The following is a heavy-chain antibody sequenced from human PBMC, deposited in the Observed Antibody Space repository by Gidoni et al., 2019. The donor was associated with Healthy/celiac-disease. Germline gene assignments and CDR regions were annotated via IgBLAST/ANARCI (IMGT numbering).Heavy chain of an antibody. Sequence: QVQLVESGGGVVQPGGSLRLSCAASGFTFSSYGRHWVRQAPGKGLEWLAFIRYDGSNKYYADSVKGRFTISRDNSKNTLYLQMNSLRAEDTAVYYCAKDRSWEGGWYLTGCFDYWGQGTLVTVSS. CDR3: AKDRSWEGGWYLTGCFDY. J-gene: IGHJ4*02. CDR1: GFTFSSYG. V-gene: IGHV3-30*02. D-gene: IGHD6-19*01. CDR2: IRYDGSNK.